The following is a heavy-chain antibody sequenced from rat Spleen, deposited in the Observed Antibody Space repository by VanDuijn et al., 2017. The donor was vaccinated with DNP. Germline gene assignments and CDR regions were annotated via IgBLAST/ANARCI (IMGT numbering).Heavy chain of an antibody. D-gene: IGHD1-12*03. CDR2: INPVNGGS. Sequence: QVQLQQSGAELVKPGTSVQLSCKASGYIFTTYHMNWIKQTTGQGLEWIGTINPVNGGSSYNVKFKGKATLTVDKSSSTAFMQLSSLTPEDSAVYYCVRRNYYDGYYHAMDAWGQGTSVTVSS. V-gene: IGHV1-47*01. CDR1: GYIFTTYH. J-gene: IGHJ4*01. CDR3: VRRNYYDGYYHAMDA.